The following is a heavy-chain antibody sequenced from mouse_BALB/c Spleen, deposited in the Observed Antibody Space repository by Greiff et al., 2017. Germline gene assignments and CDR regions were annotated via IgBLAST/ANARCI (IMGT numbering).Heavy chain of an antibody. Sequence: EVHLVESGGGLVQPGGSMKLSCVASGFTFSNYWMNWVRQSPEKGLEWVAEIRLKSNNYATHYAESVKGRFTISRDDSKSSVYLQMNNLRAEDTGIYYCTRQYGNYVRYYAMDYWGQGTSVTVSS. V-gene: IGHV6-6*02. CDR2: IRLKSNNYAT. CDR1: GFTFSNYW. D-gene: IGHD2-10*02. J-gene: IGHJ4*01. CDR3: TRQYGNYVRYYAMDY.